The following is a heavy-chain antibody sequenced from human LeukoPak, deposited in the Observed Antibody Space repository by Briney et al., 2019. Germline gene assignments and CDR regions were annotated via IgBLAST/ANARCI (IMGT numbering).Heavy chain of an antibody. Sequence: PGGSLRLSCAVSGFIFNNYDMSWVRQAPGRGGQWVSSISVSCFCTYYSDSVHRPFPISTDNSKHTLYLQMDSLRAEDTAIYYCVKKNSSAYHYSLFDYWVQGTLVTVSS. V-gene: IGHV3-23*01. CDR2: ISVSCFCT. D-gene: IGHD3-22*01. CDR3: VKKNSSAYHYSLFDY. CDR1: GFIFNNYD. J-gene: IGHJ4*02.